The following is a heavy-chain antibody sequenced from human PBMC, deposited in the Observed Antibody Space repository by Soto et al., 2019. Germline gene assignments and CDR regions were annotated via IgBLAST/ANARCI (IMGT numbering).Heavy chain of an antibody. J-gene: IGHJ4*02. CDR3: ARHPRDDYNYGGSGIFDY. Sequence: QLQLQESGPGLVKPSETLSLTCSVSGGSISSRTFWWAWIRQPPGKGLEWIGDMYYSGSSYSSPFLKSRVTLSVDKSKNQLSLKLNSVTAEDTAVYYCARHPRDDYNYGGSGIFDYWGQGTLVTVST. CDR1: GGSISSRTFW. CDR2: MYYSGSS. D-gene: IGHD4-4*01. V-gene: IGHV4-39*01.